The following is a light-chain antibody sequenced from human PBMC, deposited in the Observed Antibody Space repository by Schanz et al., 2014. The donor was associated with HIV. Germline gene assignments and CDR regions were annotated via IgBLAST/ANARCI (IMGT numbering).Light chain of an antibody. V-gene: IGKV1-5*03. Sequence: DIHMTQSPSTLSASVGDRVTITCRASQSISDWLAWYQQKPGKAPKLLIYKTSSLETGVPSTFSGSGSGTEFTLTISSLQPDDFATYYCQQYYSRSYTFGQGTKLEIK. J-gene: IGKJ2*01. CDR1: QSISDW. CDR3: QQYYSRSYT. CDR2: KTS.